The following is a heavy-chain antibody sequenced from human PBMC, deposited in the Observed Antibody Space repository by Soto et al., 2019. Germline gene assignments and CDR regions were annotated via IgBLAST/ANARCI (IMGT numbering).Heavy chain of an antibody. Sequence: ASVKVSCKASGYTFTSYAMHWVRQAPGQRLEWMGWINAGNGNTKYSQKFQGRVTITRDTSASTAYMELSSLRSEDTAVYYCARRFGIAVAYDYWGQGTLVTVS. J-gene: IGHJ4*02. CDR2: INAGNGNT. CDR3: ARRFGIAVAYDY. V-gene: IGHV1-3*01. D-gene: IGHD6-19*01. CDR1: GYTFTSYA.